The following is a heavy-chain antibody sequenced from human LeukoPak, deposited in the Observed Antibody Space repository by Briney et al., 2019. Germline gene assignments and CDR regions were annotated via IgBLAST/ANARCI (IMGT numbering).Heavy chain of an antibody. CDR2: ISFDGKNT. CDR1: GFSFHNFG. Sequence: PGTSLRLSCAASGFSFHNFGMHWVRQAPGKGLEWLSVISFDGKNTFFADSVKGRFTISRDNSKNTLTLQMHALRADDTAVYYCAKDLEGYIFSYNFDSRGQGTLVTVSS. V-gene: IGHV3-30*18. D-gene: IGHD2-15*01. CDR3: AKDLEGYIFSYNFDS. J-gene: IGHJ4*02.